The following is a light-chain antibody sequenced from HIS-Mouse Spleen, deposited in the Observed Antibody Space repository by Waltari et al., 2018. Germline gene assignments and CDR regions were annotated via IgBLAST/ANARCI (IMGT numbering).Light chain of an antibody. Sequence: DIVMTQSPDSLAVSLGERATINCKSSQSVLYSSNNKNYFAWYQQKPGQPPKLLIYWASTRESVVPDRFSGSGSGTDFTLTISNLQAEDVAVYYCQKYYSTPFTFGPGTKVDIK. CDR3: QKYYSTPFT. J-gene: IGKJ3*01. CDR1: QSVLYSSNNKNY. V-gene: IGKV4-1*01. CDR2: WAS.